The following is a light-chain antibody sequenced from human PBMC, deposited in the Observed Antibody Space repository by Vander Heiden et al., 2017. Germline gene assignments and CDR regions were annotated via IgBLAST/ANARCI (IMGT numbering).Light chain of an antibody. CDR1: QSLLHSNGRTY. CDR3: RQSKHFPLT. J-gene: IGKJ4*01. Sequence: DIVMTQTPLSLSVTPGQPASISCKSSQSLLHSNGRTYLFWYLQKPGQPPQLLISEVSNRCSGVPDRFSGSGSGTDFTLKISRVEAEDVGVYYCRQSKHFPLTFGGGTKVEIK. V-gene: IGKV2D-29*01. CDR2: EVS.